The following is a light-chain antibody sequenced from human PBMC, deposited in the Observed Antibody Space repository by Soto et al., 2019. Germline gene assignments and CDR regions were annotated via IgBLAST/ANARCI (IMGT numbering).Light chain of an antibody. J-gene: IGLJ3*02. CDR3: CSYGGSYTWV. CDR1: SGDVGGYNF. Sequence: QSVLTQARSVSGSPGQSVTISCTGTSGDVGGYNFVSWYQQHPGNAPKLMIFDVSQRPSGVPDRFSGSESGNTASLTISGLQAEDEADYYCCSYGGSYTWVFGGGTKVTVL. CDR2: DVS. V-gene: IGLV2-11*01.